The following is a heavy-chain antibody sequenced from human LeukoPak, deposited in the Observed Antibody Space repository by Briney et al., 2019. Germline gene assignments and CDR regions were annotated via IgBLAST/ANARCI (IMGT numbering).Heavy chain of an antibody. D-gene: IGHD3-10*01. CDR1: GYTFTSYY. Sequence: GASVKVSCKASGYTFTSYYMHWVRQAPGQGLEWMGIINPSGGSTSYAQKFQGRVTMTRDTSTSTAYMELRSLRSDDTAVYYCARDPAITMVRGVINNWFDPWGQGTLVTVSS. CDR3: ARDPAITMVRGVINNWFDP. J-gene: IGHJ5*02. CDR2: INPSGGST. V-gene: IGHV1-46*01.